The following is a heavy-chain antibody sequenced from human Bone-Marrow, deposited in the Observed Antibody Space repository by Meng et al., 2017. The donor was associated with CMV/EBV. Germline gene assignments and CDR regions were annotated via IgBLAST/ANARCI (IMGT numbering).Heavy chain of an antibody. V-gene: IGHV3-23*01. D-gene: IGHD3-22*01. Sequence: GESLKISCAASGFTFSSYAMSWVRQAPGKGLEWVSAISGSGGSTYYVDSVKGRFTISRDNAKNSLYLQMNSLRADDTAVYYCARDARSSGYEETRFDTWGQGTLVTVSS. CDR1: GFTFSSYA. CDR2: ISGSGGST. CDR3: ARDARSSGYEETRFDT. J-gene: IGHJ5*02.